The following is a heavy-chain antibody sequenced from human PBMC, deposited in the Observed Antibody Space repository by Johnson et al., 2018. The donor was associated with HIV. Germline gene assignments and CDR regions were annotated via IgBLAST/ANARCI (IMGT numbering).Heavy chain of an antibody. V-gene: IGHV3-7*01. D-gene: IGHD3-22*01. CDR2: IKQDGSEK. Sequence: VHLVESGGGVVQPVRSLRLSCAASGFTFSSYGMHWVRQAPGKGLEWVANIKQDGSEKYYVDSVKGRFTISRDNAKNSLYLQMNSLRAEDTAVYYCARGGRGVRITMIVVVPNDAFDIWGQGTMVTVSS. J-gene: IGHJ3*02. CDR1: GFTFSSYG. CDR3: ARGGRGVRITMIVVVPNDAFDI.